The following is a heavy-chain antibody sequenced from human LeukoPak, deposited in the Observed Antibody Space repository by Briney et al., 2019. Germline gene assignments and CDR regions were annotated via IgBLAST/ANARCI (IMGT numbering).Heavy chain of an antibody. J-gene: IGHJ4*02. CDR2: IKQDGSEK. CDR1: GFTFSRNW. V-gene: IGHV3-7*01. Sequence: GGSLRLSCAASGFTFSRNWMSWVRQAPGKGLEWVANIKQDGSEKYYVDSVKGRFTISRDNSKNTLYLQMGSLRAEDMAVYYCARYRPPYFDYWGQGTLVTVSS. D-gene: IGHD3-16*02. CDR3: ARYRPPYFDY.